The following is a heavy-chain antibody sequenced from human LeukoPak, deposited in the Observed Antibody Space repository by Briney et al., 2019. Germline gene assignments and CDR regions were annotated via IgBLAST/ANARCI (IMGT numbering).Heavy chain of an antibody. D-gene: IGHD3-22*01. CDR2: IIPIFGTA. CDR3: ARGWSSYYDSSGYYLAYFDY. V-gene: IGHV1-69*13. Sequence: ASVKVSCKASGGTFSSYAISWVRQAPGQGLEWMGGIIPIFGTANYAQKFQGRVTITADESTSTAYMELSSLRSEDTAVYYCARGWSSYYDSSGYYLAYFDYWSQGTLVTVSS. CDR1: GGTFSSYA. J-gene: IGHJ4*02.